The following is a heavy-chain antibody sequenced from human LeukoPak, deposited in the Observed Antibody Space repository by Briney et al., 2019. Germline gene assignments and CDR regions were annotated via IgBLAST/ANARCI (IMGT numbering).Heavy chain of an antibody. J-gene: IGHJ5*02. CDR3: ARLSAGILRT. CDR2: INHSGYT. CDR1: GGSLSGHY. Sequence: SETLSLTCAVHGGSLSGHYWNWIRQPPGKGLEWIGEINHSGYTNYNPSLKSRVTISVDTSKNQFSLKLSSVTAADTAVYFCARLSAGILRTWGQGTLVTVSS. D-gene: IGHD3-9*01. V-gene: IGHV4-34*01.